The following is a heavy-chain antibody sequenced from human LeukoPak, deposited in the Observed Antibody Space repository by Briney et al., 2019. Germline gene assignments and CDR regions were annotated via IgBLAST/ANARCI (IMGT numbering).Heavy chain of an antibody. V-gene: IGHV3-23*01. D-gene: IGHD6-13*01. CDR1: GITFSIYG. CDR2: ISSSGSST. Sequence: PGGSLRLSCAASGITFSIYGMSWVRQAPGKGLEWVSRISSSGSSTNYADSVKGRFTISRDNSKNTLYLQMNSLGAEDTAVYYCANDAYSTSWYGNYWGQGTLVTVSS. J-gene: IGHJ4*02. CDR3: ANDAYSTSWYGNY.